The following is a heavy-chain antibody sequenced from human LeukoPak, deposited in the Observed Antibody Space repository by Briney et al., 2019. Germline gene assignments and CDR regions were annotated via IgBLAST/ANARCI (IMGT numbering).Heavy chain of an antibody. CDR2: ISAYNGNT. Sequence: ASVKVSCKASGYTFTSYGISWVRQAPGQGLEWMGWISAYNGNTNYAQKLQGRVTMTTDTSTSTAFMELRSLRSDDTAVYYCARDPRGSGWYSPLDYWGQGTLVTVSS. CDR3: ARDPRGSGWYSPLDY. V-gene: IGHV1-18*01. J-gene: IGHJ4*02. CDR1: GYTFTSYG. D-gene: IGHD6-19*01.